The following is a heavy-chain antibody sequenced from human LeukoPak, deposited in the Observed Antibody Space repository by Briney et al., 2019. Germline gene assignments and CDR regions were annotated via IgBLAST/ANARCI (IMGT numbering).Heavy chain of an antibody. Sequence: GGSLRLSCAASGFTFSDYYMSWIRQAPGKGLQWVANIKQDGSEKYYVDSVKGRITISRDNAKNSLHLQMDSLRAEDTAVYYCAKALYGGNDYWGQGTLVTVSS. CDR3: AKALYGGNDY. V-gene: IGHV3-7*03. D-gene: IGHD4/OR15-4a*01. CDR1: GFTFSDYY. CDR2: IKQDGSEK. J-gene: IGHJ4*02.